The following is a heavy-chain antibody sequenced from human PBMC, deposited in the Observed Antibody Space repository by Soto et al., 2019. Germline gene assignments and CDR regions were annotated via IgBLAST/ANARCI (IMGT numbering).Heavy chain of an antibody. Sequence: SETLSLTCTVSGGSISSSSYYWGWIRQPPGKGLEWIGSIYYSGSTYYNPSLKSRVTISVDTSKNQFSLKLSSVTAADTAVYYCARDYCSGGSCYTMYYYGMDVWGQGTTVTVSS. V-gene: IGHV4-39*02. CDR3: ARDYCSGGSCYTMYYYGMDV. J-gene: IGHJ6*02. D-gene: IGHD2-15*01. CDR2: IYYSGST. CDR1: GGSISSSSYY.